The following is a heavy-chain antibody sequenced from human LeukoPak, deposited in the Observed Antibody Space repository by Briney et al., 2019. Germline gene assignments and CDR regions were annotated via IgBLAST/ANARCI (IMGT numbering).Heavy chain of an antibody. CDR1: RFTFNSYA. Sequence: PGGSLRLSCAASRFTFNSYAMSWVRQAPGKGLEWVSVIGGSNGITFYVGSVKGRFTISRDNSKGTLYLQMNSLRAEDTAVYYCARNENSGWGYFDYWGQGTLVTVSS. J-gene: IGHJ4*02. CDR3: ARNENSGWGYFDY. V-gene: IGHV3-23*01. D-gene: IGHD5-12*01. CDR2: IGGSNGIT.